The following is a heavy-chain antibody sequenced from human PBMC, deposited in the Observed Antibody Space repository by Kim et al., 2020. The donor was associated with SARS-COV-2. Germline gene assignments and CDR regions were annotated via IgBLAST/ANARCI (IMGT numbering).Heavy chain of an antibody. CDR2: INTNTGNP. CDR1: GYTFTSYA. J-gene: IGHJ6*02. Sequence: ASVKVSCKASGYTFTSYAMNWVRQAPGQGLEWMGWINTNTGNPTYAQGFTGRFVFSLDTSVSTAHLQISSLKAEDTAVYYCARTYSSGWYGLYRDYYYYGMDVWGQGTTVTVSS. D-gene: IGHD6-19*01. CDR3: ARTYSSGWYGLYRDYYYYGMDV. V-gene: IGHV7-4-1*02.